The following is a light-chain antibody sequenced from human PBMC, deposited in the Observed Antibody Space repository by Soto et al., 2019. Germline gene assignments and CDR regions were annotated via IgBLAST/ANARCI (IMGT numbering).Light chain of an antibody. CDR1: QSVSNY. J-gene: IGKJ4*01. CDR2: DAS. CDR3: QQRSNWPPVT. V-gene: IGKV3-11*01. Sequence: IVLTQSPATLSLSPGERATLSCMASQSVSNYLAWYQQKPGQAPRLLIYDASNRASGIPARFSGSGSGTDFTLTISSLDPEDFAVYYCQQRSNWPPVTFGGGTKVDIK.